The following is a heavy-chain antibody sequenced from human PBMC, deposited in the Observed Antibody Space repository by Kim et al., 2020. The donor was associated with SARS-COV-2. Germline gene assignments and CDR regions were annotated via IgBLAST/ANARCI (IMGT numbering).Heavy chain of an antibody. CDR1: GFTLTKYG. D-gene: IGHD6-19*01. CDR2: MSYDGSIK. J-gene: IGHJ3*02. CDR3: TRGAVSGNYAFGI. Sequence: GGSLRLSCEASGFTLTKYGMHWVRQAAGTGLEWVAFMSYDGSIKYYGETVKGRFTISRDTSKNTLFLQMDSLRAEDTAVYYCTRGAVSGNYAFGIWGQGSLVTVSS. V-gene: IGHV3-30*03.